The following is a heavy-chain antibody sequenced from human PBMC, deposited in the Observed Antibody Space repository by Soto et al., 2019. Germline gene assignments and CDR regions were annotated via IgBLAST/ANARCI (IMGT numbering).Heavy chain of an antibody. D-gene: IGHD3-10*01. J-gene: IGHJ3*02. CDR1: GRSMSGYN. Sequence: QVQQQQWGARLLKPSETLSLTCAEYGRSMSGYNWSWLRRSPVRGLEWIGEIVPTGDTKYGPSFMSRVTVSVDTSKYELSLRLTQVTAADTATYLCARSGVGLGFDIWGLGTMVSVSS. CDR3: ARSGVGLGFDI. CDR2: IVPTGDT. V-gene: IGHV4-34*02.